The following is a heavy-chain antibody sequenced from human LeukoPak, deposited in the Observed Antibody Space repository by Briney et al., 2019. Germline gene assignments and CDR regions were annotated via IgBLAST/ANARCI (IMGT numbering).Heavy chain of an antibody. CDR1: GDSISSYY. CDR3: AGRWVTRYYFDY. CDR2: ISYTGST. Sequence: PSETLSLTCTVSGDSISSYYWSWIWQPPGKGLEWIGYISYTGSTNYNPSLKSRVTISVDTSKNQFSLRLSSVTAADTAVYYCAGRWVTRYYFDYWGQGTLVTVSS. V-gene: IGHV4-59*08. D-gene: IGHD2-21*02. J-gene: IGHJ4*02.